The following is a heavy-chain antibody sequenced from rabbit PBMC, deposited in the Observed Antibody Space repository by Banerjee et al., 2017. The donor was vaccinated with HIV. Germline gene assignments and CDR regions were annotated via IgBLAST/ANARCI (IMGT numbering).Heavy chain of an antibody. CDR3: ARAFYHATGRYYGMDL. CDR2: IYTGYSGST. J-gene: IGHJ6*01. Sequence: QSLEESGGDLVQPGASLTLTCTASGFSFSNSYYMCWVRQAPGKGLEWIACIYTGYSGSTYYASWAKGRFTISKTSSTTVTLQMTSLTAADTATYFCARAFYHATGRYYGMDLWGPGTLVTVS. D-gene: IGHD6-1*01. V-gene: IGHV1S40*01. CDR1: GFSFSNSYY.